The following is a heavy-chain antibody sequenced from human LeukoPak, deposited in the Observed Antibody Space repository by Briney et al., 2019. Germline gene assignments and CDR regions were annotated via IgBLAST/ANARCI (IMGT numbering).Heavy chain of an antibody. Sequence: SETLSLTCTVSGGSISSYYWSWIRQPPGKGLEWIGYIYYSGSTNYNPSLKSRVTISVDTSKNQFSLKLSSVTAADTAVYYCARGGKDYGDHHFDYWGQGTLVTVSS. D-gene: IGHD4-17*01. CDR1: GGSISSYY. J-gene: IGHJ4*02. CDR2: IYYSGST. CDR3: ARGGKDYGDHHFDY. V-gene: IGHV4-59*01.